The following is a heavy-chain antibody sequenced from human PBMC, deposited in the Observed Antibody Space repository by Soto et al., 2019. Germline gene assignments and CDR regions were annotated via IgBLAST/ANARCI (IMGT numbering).Heavy chain of an antibody. Sequence: SETLSLTCTVSGGSLSSDYWSWIRQPPGKGLEWIGYIYFSGITNYNPSVKSRVTISVDTSKKQFSLKMTSVTAADTAVYYCARRNGSLLEYWSFDLWGRGTLVTVSS. D-gene: IGHD1-26*01. J-gene: IGHJ2*01. V-gene: IGHV4-59*08. CDR2: IYFSGIT. CDR3: ARRNGSLLEYWSFDL. CDR1: GGSLSSDY.